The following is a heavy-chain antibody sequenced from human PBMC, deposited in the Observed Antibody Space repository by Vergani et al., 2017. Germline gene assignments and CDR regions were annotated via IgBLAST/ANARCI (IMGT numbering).Heavy chain of an antibody. CDR1: GFTFSSYA. J-gene: IGHJ4*02. V-gene: IGHV3-23*01. CDR2: ISGSGGST. D-gene: IGHD2-15*01. CDR3: ARQRAGDSGGRIDY. Sequence: EVQLLESGGGLVQPGGSLRLSCAASGFTFSSYAMSWVRQAPGKGLEWVSAISGSGGSTYYADSVKGRFTISRDNSKNTLYLQMNSLRAEDTDVYYCARQRAGDSGGRIDYWGQGTLVTVSS.